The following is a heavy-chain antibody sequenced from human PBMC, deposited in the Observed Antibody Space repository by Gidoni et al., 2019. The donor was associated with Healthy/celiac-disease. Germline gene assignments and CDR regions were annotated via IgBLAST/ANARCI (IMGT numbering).Heavy chain of an antibody. CDR1: GFTFSSYG. Sequence: QVQLVESGGGVVQPGRSLRLSCAASGFTFSSYGMHWVRQAPGKGLEWVAVISYDGSNKYYADSVKGRFTISRDNSKNTLYLQMNSLRAEDTAVYYCAKVQDTAAIDYWGQGTLVTVSS. CDR3: AKVQDTAAIDY. J-gene: IGHJ4*02. D-gene: IGHD2-15*01. V-gene: IGHV3-30*18. CDR2: ISYDGSNK.